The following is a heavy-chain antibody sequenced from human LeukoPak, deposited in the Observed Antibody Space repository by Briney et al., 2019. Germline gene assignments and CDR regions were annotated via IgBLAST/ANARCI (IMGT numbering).Heavy chain of an antibody. V-gene: IGHV4-34*01. CDR3: ARGRIAVVVPAASTNWFDP. D-gene: IGHD2-2*01. Sequence: SETLSLTCAVYGGSFSGYYWSWIRQPPGKGLEWIGEINHSGSTNYNPSLESRVTISVDTSKNQFSLKLSSVTAADTAVYYCARGRIAVVVPAASTNWFDPWGQGTLVTVSS. CDR1: GGSFSGYY. J-gene: IGHJ5*02. CDR2: INHSGST.